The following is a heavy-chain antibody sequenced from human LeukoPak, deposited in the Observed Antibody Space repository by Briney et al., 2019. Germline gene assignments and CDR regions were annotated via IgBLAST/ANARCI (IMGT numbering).Heavy chain of an antibody. V-gene: IGHV4-59*01. J-gene: IGHJ5*02. CDR3: ARDAYGYGVSGT. D-gene: IGHD5-18*01. CDR2: IYYSGST. CDR1: GGSISSYY. Sequence: SETLSLTCTVSGGSISSYYWSWIRQPPGKGLEWIGYIYYSGSTNYNPSLKSRVTISVDTSKNQFSLKLSSVTAADTAVYYCARDAYGYGVSGTWGQGTLVTVSS.